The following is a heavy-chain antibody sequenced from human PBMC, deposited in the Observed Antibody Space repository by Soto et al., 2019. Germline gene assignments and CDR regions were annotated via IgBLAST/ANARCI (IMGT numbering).Heavy chain of an antibody. J-gene: IGHJ5*02. Sequence: GASVKVSCKAFGYTSTSYAIHWVRQAPGQRLEWMGWINVGTGDTKYLQRFEGRVTMTRDTSASTVHMELRSLTSEDTAVYYCARASDGFDPWGQGTPVNVPQ. CDR3: ARASDGFDP. D-gene: IGHD2-21*02. V-gene: IGHV1-3*01. CDR1: GYTSTSYA. CDR2: INVGTGDT.